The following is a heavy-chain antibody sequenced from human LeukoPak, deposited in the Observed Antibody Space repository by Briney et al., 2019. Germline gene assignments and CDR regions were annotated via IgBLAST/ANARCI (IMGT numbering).Heavy chain of an antibody. J-gene: IGHJ3*02. D-gene: IGHD6-13*01. CDR1: GYSFTSYW. Sequence: GESLKISCKGSGYSFTSYWIGWVRQMPGKGLEWMGIIYPGDSDTRYSPSFQGQVTISADKSISTAYLQWSSLKASDTAMYYCARLRVGQQLVLDAFGIWGQGTMVTVSS. CDR2: IYPGDSDT. CDR3: ARLRVGQQLVLDAFGI. V-gene: IGHV5-51*01.